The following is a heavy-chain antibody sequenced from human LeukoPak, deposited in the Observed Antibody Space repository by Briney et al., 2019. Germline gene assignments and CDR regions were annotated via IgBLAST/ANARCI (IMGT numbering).Heavy chain of an antibody. CDR3: AREVRTTGTPRLRYYYMDV. CDR2: IIPIFGTV. Sequence: ASVKVSCKASGGTFSSYAISWVRQAPGQGLEWMGGIIPIFGTVNYAQKFQGRVTITTDESTSTAYMELSSLRSEDTAVYYCAREVRTTGTPRLRYYYMDVWGKGTTVTVSS. V-gene: IGHV1-69*05. D-gene: IGHD1-1*01. CDR1: GGTFSSYA. J-gene: IGHJ6*03.